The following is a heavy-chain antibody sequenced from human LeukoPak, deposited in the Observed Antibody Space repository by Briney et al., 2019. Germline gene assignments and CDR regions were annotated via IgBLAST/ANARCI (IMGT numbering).Heavy chain of an antibody. V-gene: IGHV3-30-3*01. Sequence: GGSLRLSCVASGFTFSSFVMHWVRQAPGKGLEWVAVISDDGSNKHYADFVKGRFTISRDNSKNTLYLQMNGLRAEDTAVYYCAMCAREYSSSWYDLGDYWGQGTLVTVSS. CDR1: GFTFSSFV. CDR3: AMCAREYSSSWYDLGDY. CDR2: ISDDGSNK. D-gene: IGHD6-13*01. J-gene: IGHJ4*02.